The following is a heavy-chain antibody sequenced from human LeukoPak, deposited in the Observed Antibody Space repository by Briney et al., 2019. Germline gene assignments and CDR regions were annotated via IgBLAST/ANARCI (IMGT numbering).Heavy chain of an antibody. J-gene: IGHJ1*01. CDR2: INHSGST. D-gene: IGHD2-15*01. Sequence: PSETLSLTCAVYGGSFSGYYWSWIRQPPGKGLEWIGEINHSGSTNYNPSLKSRVTISVDTSKNQFSLKLSSVTAADTAVYYCARGGDCSGGSCYDEYFQHWGQGTLVTASS. CDR3: ARGGDCSGGSCYDEYFQH. CDR1: GGSFSGYY. V-gene: IGHV4-34*01.